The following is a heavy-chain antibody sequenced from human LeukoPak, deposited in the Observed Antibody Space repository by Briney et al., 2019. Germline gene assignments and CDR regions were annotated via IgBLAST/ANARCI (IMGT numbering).Heavy chain of an antibody. Sequence: PGGSPRLSCAASGFTFSSYSMNWVRQAPGKGLEWVSSISSSSSYIYYADSVKGRFTISRDNAKNSLYLQMNSLRAEDTAVYYCASTMVRGVMGDWGQGTLVTVSS. CDR2: ISSSSSYI. J-gene: IGHJ4*02. CDR3: ASTMVRGVMGD. CDR1: GFTFSSYS. D-gene: IGHD3-10*01. V-gene: IGHV3-21*01.